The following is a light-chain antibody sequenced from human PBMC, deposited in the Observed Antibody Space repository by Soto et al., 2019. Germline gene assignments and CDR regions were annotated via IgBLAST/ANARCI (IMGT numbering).Light chain of an antibody. CDR1: QSVSSN. CDR3: QQYKNWRT. V-gene: IGKV3-15*01. CDR2: GAS. Sequence: EIVMTQSPATLSVSPGERATLSCWASQSVSSNLAWYQQKSGQAPRLLMYGASTRASGIPARFSGSGSGTEFTLTISSLQSEDFAVYYCQQYKNWRTFGQGTNVEIK. J-gene: IGKJ1*01.